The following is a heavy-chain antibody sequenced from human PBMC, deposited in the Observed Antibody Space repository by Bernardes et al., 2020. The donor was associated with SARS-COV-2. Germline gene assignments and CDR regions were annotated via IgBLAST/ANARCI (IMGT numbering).Heavy chain of an antibody. J-gene: IGHJ6*02. D-gene: IGHD6-13*01. CDR2: ISGSGGST. CDR1: GFTFSSYA. V-gene: IGHV3-23*01. CDR3: AKVVGEQQLGLNYYYYGMDV. Sequence: GGSLRLSCAASGFTFSSYAMSWVRQAPGKGLEWVSAISGSGGSTYYADSVKGRFTISRDNSKNTLYLQMNSLRAEDTAVYYCAKVVGEQQLGLNYYYYGMDVWGQGTTVTVSS.